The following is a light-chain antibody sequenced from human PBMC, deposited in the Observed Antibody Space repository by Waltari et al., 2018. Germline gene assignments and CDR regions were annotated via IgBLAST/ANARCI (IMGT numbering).Light chain of an antibody. J-gene: IGKJ1*01. V-gene: IGKV3-20*01. Sequence: EIVLTQSPGTLSLSPGERATLSCRASQSVGRSLAWYQQKRGRAPSLLIYATSTRATGLPDRFSGSGSGTDFSLTISRLEPEDFAVYYCQHYVRLPVTFGLGTKVEIK. CDR2: ATS. CDR3: QHYVRLPVT. CDR1: QSVGRS.